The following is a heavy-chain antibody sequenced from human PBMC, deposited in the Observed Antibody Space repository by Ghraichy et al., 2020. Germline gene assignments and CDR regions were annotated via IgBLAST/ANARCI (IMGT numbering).Heavy chain of an antibody. CDR2: ISYDGSNK. Sequence: GGSLRLSCAASGFTFSSYAMHWVRQAPGKGLEWVAVISYDGSNKYYADSVKGRFTISRDNSKNTLYLQMNSLRAEDTAVYYCAREEVWSGYYNYWGQGTLVTVSS. D-gene: IGHD3-3*01. J-gene: IGHJ4*02. V-gene: IGHV3-30*04. CDR1: GFTFSSYA. CDR3: AREEVWSGYYNY.